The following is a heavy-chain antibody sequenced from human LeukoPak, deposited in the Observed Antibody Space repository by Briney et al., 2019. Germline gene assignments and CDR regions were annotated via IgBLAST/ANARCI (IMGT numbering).Heavy chain of an antibody. CDR3: ATSYDDKVAPFDL. D-gene: IGHD3-22*01. V-gene: IGHV4-4*09. J-gene: IGHJ4*02. CDR2: INTNGRS. CDR1: SGSIRGYQ. Sequence: PSETLSLTCTASSGSIRGYQWSWIRQPPGKGLEWIGDINTNGRSNYNPSLMGRLTISVATSTDQFSLKLSSVTAADTATYYCATSYDDKVAPFDLWGQGTLVTVSS.